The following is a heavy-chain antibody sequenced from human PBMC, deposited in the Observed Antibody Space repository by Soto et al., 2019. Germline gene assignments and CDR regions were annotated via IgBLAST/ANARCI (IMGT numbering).Heavy chain of an antibody. CDR1: GFTFSSYA. CDR3: AKAGGMTTVYPRREFDY. V-gene: IGHV3-23*01. CDR2: ISGSGGST. Sequence: GGSLRLSCAASGFTFSSYAMSWVRQAPGKGLEWVSAISGSGGSTYYADSVKGRFTISRDNSKNTLYLQMNSLRAEDTAVYYCAKAGGMTTVYPRREFDYWGQGTLVTVSS. D-gene: IGHD4-4*01. J-gene: IGHJ4*02.